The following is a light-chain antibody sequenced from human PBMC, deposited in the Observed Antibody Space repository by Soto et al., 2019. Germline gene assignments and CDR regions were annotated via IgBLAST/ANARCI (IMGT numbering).Light chain of an antibody. V-gene: IGLV2-14*01. J-gene: IGLJ1*01. CDR3: RSYRASGLYV. CDR1: SNDVGVYNY. Sequence: QSALTQPASVSGSPGQSITISCTGSSNDVGVYNYVSWYQQHPGKAPKLIIYDVSNRPSGVSDRFSGSKSGNTASLTISGLQAEDEADYYCRSYRASGLYVFGTGTKVTVL. CDR2: DVS.